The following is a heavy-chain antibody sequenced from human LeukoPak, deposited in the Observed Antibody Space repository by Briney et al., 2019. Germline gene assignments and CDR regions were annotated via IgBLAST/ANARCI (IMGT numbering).Heavy chain of an antibody. Sequence: GGSLRLSCAASGFTFSSYGMHRVRQAPGKGLEWVAFIRYDGSNKYYADSVKGRFTISRDNSKNTLYLQMNSLRAEDTAVYYCAKDTYHMGSGSYYNEIDYWGQGTLITVSS. J-gene: IGHJ4*02. CDR3: AKDTYHMGSGSYYNEIDY. D-gene: IGHD3-10*01. CDR2: IRYDGSNK. V-gene: IGHV3-30*02. CDR1: GFTFSSYG.